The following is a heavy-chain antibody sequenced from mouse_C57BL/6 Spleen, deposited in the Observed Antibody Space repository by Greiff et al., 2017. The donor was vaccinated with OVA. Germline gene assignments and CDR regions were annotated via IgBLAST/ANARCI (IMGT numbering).Heavy chain of an antibody. Sequence: EVKLVESGGGLVQPGGSLSLSCAASGFTFTDYYMSWVRQPPGKALEWLGFIRNKANGYTTEYSASVKGRFTISRDNSQSILYLQMNALRAEESATYYCARYISGTGCAYWGQGTLVTVSA. CDR1: GFTFTDYY. CDR3: ARYISGTGCAY. CDR2: IRNKANGYTT. V-gene: IGHV7-3*01. J-gene: IGHJ3*01. D-gene: IGHD3-3*01.